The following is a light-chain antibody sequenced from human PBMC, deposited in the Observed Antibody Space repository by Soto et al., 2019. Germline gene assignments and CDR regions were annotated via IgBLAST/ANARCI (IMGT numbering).Light chain of an antibody. J-gene: IGKJ1*01. CDR1: QSVSSGY. V-gene: IGKV3-20*01. CDR2: GAS. CDR3: QQYGHSLWT. Sequence: DIVLTPSPGTLSLSAGERASLSCRASQSVSSGYLAWYQQKPGQAPRLLIYGASSRATGIPDRFSGSGSGTDFTLTISRLEPEDYAVYYCQQYGHSLWTFGQGTKVDIK.